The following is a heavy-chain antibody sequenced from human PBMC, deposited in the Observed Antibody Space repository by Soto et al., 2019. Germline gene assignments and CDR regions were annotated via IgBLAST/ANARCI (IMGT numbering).Heavy chain of an antibody. CDR2: ISGSGGST. J-gene: IGHJ4*02. V-gene: IGHV3-23*01. D-gene: IGHD3-22*01. CDR3: AKRAYYYDSSGYPPPH. Sequence: GGSLRLSCAASGFTFSSYAMSWVRQAPGKGLEWVSAISGSGGSTYYADSVKGRFTISRDNSKNTLYLQMNSLRAEDTAVYYCAKRAYYYDSSGYPPPHWGQGTLVTVSS. CDR1: GFTFSSYA.